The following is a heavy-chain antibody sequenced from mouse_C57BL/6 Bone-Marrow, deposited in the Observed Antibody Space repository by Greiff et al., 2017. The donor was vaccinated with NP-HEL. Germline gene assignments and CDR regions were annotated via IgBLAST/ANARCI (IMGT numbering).Heavy chain of an antibody. CDR2: ISSGSSTI. Sequence: EVMLVESGGGLVKPGGSLKLSCAASGFTFSDYGMHWVRQAPEKGLEWVAYISSGSSTIYYADTVKGRFTISRDNAKNTLFLQMTSLRSEDTAMYYCARGHYYGSSPGYFDVWGTGTTVTVSS. D-gene: IGHD1-1*01. CDR1: GFTFSDYG. J-gene: IGHJ1*03. CDR3: ARGHYYGSSPGYFDV. V-gene: IGHV5-17*01.